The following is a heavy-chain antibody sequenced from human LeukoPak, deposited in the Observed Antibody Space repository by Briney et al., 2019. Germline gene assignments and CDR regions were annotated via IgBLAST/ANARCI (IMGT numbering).Heavy chain of an antibody. CDR1: SGSFSGYY. D-gene: IGHD1-14*01. CDR3: ARHPERHYYYYMDV. V-gene: IGHV4-59*10. J-gene: IGHJ6*03. CDR2: IYTSGST. Sequence: SETLSLTCAVYSGSFSGYYWSWIRQPAGKGLEWIGRIYTSGSTNYNPSLKSRVTISVDTSKNQFSLKLSSVTAADTAVYYCARHPERHYYYYMDVWGKGTTVTVSS.